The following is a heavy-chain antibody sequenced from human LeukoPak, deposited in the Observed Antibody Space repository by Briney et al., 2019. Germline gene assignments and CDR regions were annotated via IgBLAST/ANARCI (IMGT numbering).Heavy chain of an antibody. CDR2: INHSGST. D-gene: IGHD6-19*01. Sequence: SETLSLTCAVYGGSFSGYYWSWIRQPPGKGLEWIGEINHSGSTNYNPSLKSRVTISVDTSKNQFSLKLSCVTAADTAVYYCARDALFNIAVAGYDYWGQGTLVTVSS. V-gene: IGHV4-34*01. CDR1: GGSFSGYY. CDR3: ARDALFNIAVAGYDY. J-gene: IGHJ4*02.